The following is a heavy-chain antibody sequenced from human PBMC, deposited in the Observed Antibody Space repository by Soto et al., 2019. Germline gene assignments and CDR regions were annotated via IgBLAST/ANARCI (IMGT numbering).Heavy chain of an antibody. CDR3: ARDCAGYSSGWYQRGGFDY. V-gene: IGHV3-33*01. CDR2: IWYDGSNK. J-gene: IGHJ4*02. D-gene: IGHD6-19*01. CDR1: GFTLSSYG. Sequence: QVQLVESGGGVVQPGRSLRLSCAASGFTLSSYGMHWVRQAPGKGLEWVAVIWYDGSNKYYAASVKGRFTISRDHSKNTLYLQMNSLRAEDTAVYYCARDCAGYSSGWYQRGGFDYWGQGTLVTVSS.